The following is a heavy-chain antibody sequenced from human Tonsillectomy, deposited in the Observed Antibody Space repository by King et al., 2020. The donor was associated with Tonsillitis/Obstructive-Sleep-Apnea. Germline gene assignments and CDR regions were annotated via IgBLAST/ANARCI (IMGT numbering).Heavy chain of an antibody. CDR2: IRSKAYGGTT. Sequence: VQLVESGGGLVQPGRSLRLSCTASGFTFGDYAVTWVRQAPGKGLEWVGVIRSKAYGGTTEYAASVKGRFTISRDDSKSIAYLQVNSLKTDDTDVYYCTRDTEWRARYYYGMDVWGQGATVTVSS. CDR1: GFTFGDYA. V-gene: IGHV3-49*04. J-gene: IGHJ6*02. CDR3: TRDTEWRARYYYGMDV. D-gene: IGHD2-8*01.